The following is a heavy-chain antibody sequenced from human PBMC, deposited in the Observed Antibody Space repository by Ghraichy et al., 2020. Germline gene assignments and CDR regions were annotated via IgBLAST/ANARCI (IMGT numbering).Heavy chain of an antibody. V-gene: IGHV4-34*01. D-gene: IGHD6-6*01. J-gene: IGHJ5*02. CDR3: ARGVTKSKYSSYHNWFDP. CDR1: GGSFSGYY. Sequence: SQTLSLTCAVYGGSFSGYYWSWIRQPPGKGLEWIGEINHSGSTNYNPSLKSRVTISVDTSKNQFSLKLSSVTAADTAVYYCARGVTKSKYSSYHNWFDPWGQGTLVTVSS. CDR2: INHSGST.